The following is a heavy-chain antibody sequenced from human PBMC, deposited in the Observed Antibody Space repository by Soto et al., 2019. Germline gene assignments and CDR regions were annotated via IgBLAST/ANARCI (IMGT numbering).Heavy chain of an antibody. J-gene: IGHJ4*02. CDR1: GYSFTSYW. Sequence: GESLKISCKGSGYSFTSYWIGWVRQMPGKGLERMGIIYPGDSDTRYSPSFQGQVTISADKSITTTYLQWSSLKASDTAIYYCARLFDTSGWYDYWGQGTLVTVS. CDR3: ARLFDTSGWYDY. V-gene: IGHV5-51*01. CDR2: IYPGDSDT. D-gene: IGHD6-19*01.